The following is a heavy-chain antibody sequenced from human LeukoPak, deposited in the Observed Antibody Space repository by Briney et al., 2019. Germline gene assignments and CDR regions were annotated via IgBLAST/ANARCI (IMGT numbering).Heavy chain of an antibody. CDR3: ARLHLPATRFDY. D-gene: IGHD5-24*01. J-gene: IGHJ4*02. CDR2: ICHSGRT. Sequence: PSETLSLTCTVSGYSTSSGYYWGWIRQPPGKGLEWIGSICHSGRTFYNPSLKSRVTISVDTSKNQFSLKLTSVTAADTAVYYCARLHLPATRFDYWGQGTLVTVSS. CDR1: GYSTSSGYY. V-gene: IGHV4-38-2*02.